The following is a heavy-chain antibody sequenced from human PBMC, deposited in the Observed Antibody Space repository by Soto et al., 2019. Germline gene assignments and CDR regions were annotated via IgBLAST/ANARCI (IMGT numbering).Heavy chain of an antibody. J-gene: IGHJ6*02. Sequence: SETLSLTCTVSGGSISSYYWSWIRQPPGKGLEWIGYIYYGGSTNYNPSLKSRVTISVDTSKNQFSLKLSSVTAADTAVYYCARLTAEPVAPGGLDYYYYYGMDVWGQGTTVTVS. V-gene: IGHV4-59*01. CDR3: ARLTAEPVAPGGLDYYYYYGMDV. D-gene: IGHD2-15*01. CDR1: GGSISSYY. CDR2: IYYGGST.